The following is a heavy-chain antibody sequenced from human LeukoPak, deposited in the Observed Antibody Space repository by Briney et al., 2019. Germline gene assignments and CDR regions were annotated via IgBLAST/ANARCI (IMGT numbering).Heavy chain of an antibody. CDR3: ARAGLGTYYGTYYFDY. Sequence: SETLSLTCTVSGGSISSSSYYWGWIRQPPGKGRVWIGSIYYSGSTYYNPSLKSRVTISVDTSKNQFSLKLSSVTAADTAVCYCARAGLGTYYGTYYFDYWGQGTLVTVSS. D-gene: IGHD1-26*01. CDR2: IYYSGST. CDR1: GGSISSSSYY. J-gene: IGHJ4*02. V-gene: IGHV4-39*01.